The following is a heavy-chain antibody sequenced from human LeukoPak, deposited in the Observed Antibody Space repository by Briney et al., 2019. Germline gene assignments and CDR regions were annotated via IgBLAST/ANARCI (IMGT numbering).Heavy chain of an antibody. CDR3: ARNGGGYGMDV. D-gene: IGHD3-10*01. V-gene: IGHV1-18*01. Sequence: GASVKVSCKASGYTFTNYGISWVRQAPGQGLEWMGWISTYNDNTNYAQKIMGRVTMTTDTSTSTAYMELRSLRSDDTAVYYCARNGGGYGMDVWGQGTTVTVSS. J-gene: IGHJ6*02. CDR1: GYTFTNYG. CDR2: ISTYNDNT.